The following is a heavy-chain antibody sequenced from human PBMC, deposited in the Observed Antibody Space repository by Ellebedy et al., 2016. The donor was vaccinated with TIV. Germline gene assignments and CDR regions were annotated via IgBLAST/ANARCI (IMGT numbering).Heavy chain of an antibody. CDR1: GYNFIGHY. D-gene: IGHD3-9*01. CDR2: INPDTAGT. V-gene: IGHV1-2*02. CDR3: ARSDMTAPNTDALDM. Sequence: AASVQVSCKTSGYNFIGHYIHWVRQAPGQGLEWMGGINPDTAGTDYAQKFQGRVSVTRDTSSGTAYMELSRLTSDDTAEYYCARSDMTAPNTDALDMWGQGTMVTVSS. J-gene: IGHJ3*02.